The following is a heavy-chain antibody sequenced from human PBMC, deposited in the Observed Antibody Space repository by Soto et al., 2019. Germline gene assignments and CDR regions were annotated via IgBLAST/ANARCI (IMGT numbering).Heavy chain of an antibody. Sequence: QVQLVESGGGVVQPGRSLRLSCAASGFTFSSYAMHWVRQAPGKGLEWVAVISYDGSNKYYADSVKGRFTISRDNSKNTLYLQMNSLRAEDTAVYYCARDQGTAMVMENYYDGMDVW. V-gene: IGHV3-30-3*01. CDR3: ARDQGTAMVMENYYDGMDV. D-gene: IGHD5-18*01. CDR1: GFTFSSYA. J-gene: IGHJ6*01. CDR2: ISYDGSNK.